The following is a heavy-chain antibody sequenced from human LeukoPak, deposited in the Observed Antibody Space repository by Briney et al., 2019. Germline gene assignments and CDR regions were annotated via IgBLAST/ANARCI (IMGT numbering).Heavy chain of an antibody. CDR3: ARGSYYAPYYFDY. CDR2: ISSSTSTI. D-gene: IGHD1-26*01. CDR1: GFTFSDYY. V-gene: IGHV3-48*02. Sequence: GGSLRLSCAVSGFTFSDYYMDWVRQAPGKGLEWVSYISSSTSTINYADSVKGRFTISRDNAKNSLYLQMNSLRDEDTAVYYCARGSYYAPYYFDYWGQGTLVTVSS. J-gene: IGHJ4*02.